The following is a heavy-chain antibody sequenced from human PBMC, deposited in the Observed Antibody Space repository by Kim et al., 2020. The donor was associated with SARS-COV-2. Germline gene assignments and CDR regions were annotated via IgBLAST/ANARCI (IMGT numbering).Heavy chain of an antibody. CDR3: ARDSRSLTDAFDI. D-gene: IGHD6-13*01. Sequence: NPSLKSRVTTTVDTSKNQFSRKLSAVTATDTDVYYCARDSRSLTDAFDIWRQGTMVTVSS. J-gene: IGHJ3*02. V-gene: IGHV4-59*01.